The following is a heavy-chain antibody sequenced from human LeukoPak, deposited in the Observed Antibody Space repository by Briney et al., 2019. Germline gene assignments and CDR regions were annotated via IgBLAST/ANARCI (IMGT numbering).Heavy chain of an antibody. J-gene: IGHJ4*02. V-gene: IGHV3-7*03. D-gene: IGHD3-9*01. CDR2: IKHDGGDK. CDR3: AKGGNYHIFAGYYFDY. Sequence: GGSLRLSCAASGFTFSNYWMSWVRQAPGKGLEWVANIKHDGGDKHYVDSVKGRFTIARDSAKNSLNLQMNSLRAEDTAVYYCAKGGNYHIFAGYYFDYWGQGTLVTVSS. CDR1: GFTFSNYW.